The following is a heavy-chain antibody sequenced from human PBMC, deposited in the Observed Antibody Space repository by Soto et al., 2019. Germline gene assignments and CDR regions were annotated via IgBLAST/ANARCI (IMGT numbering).Heavy chain of an antibody. CDR1: GFSLSTSGMC. D-gene: IGHD4-4*01. CDR2: IDWDDDK. V-gene: IGHV2-70*01. J-gene: IGHJ5*02. Sequence: SGPTLVNPTQTLTLTCTFSGFSLSTSGMCVSWIRQPPGKALEWLALIDWDDDKYYSTSLKTRLTISKDTSKNQVVLTMTNMDPVDTATYYCAWTLLSDYSNYDSPQGWFDPWGQGTLVTVSS. CDR3: AWTLLSDYSNYDSPQGWFDP.